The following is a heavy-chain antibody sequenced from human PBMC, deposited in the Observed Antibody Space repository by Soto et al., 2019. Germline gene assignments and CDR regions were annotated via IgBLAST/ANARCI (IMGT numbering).Heavy chain of an antibody. D-gene: IGHD3-22*01. J-gene: IGHJ4*02. V-gene: IGHV1-8*01. CDR1: GYTFTSYD. CDR3: ERGSVDTVDSSGFYEY. CDR2: MNPNSGNT. Sequence: ASVKVSCKASGYTFTSYDINWVRQATGQGLEWMGWMNPNSGNTGYAQKFQGRVTMTRNTSISTAYMELTSVTAADRAVYYRERGSVDTVDSSGFYEYWGQGTPVTVSS.